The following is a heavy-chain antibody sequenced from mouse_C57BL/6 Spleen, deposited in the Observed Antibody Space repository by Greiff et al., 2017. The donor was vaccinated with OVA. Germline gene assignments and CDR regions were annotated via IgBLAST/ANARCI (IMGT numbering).Heavy chain of an antibody. D-gene: IGHD1-1*01. CDR3: ARDYYYGSPYYFDY. Sequence: VQLQQSGPELVKPGASVKMSCKASGYTFTDYNMHWVKQSHGKSLEWIGYINPNNGGTSYNQKFKGKATLTVNKSSSTAYMELRSLTSEDSAVYYCARDYYYGSPYYFDYWGQGTTLTVSS. V-gene: IGHV1-22*01. J-gene: IGHJ2*01. CDR2: INPNNGGT. CDR1: GYTFTDYN.